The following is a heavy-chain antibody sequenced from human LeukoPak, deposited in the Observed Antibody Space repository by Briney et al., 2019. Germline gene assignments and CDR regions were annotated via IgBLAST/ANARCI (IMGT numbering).Heavy chain of an antibody. CDR2: IKQDGSEK. J-gene: IGHJ4*02. CDR3: PRDGNSGSLVLD. D-gene: IGHD1-26*01. CDR1: GFFVSSYW. Sequence: AGGSLTLSCAASGFFVSSYWMSWVRQAAGRGLEWVAFIKQDGSEKYYMRSMEGRFTIYKDNAKKSHYLQINSQTAEDTAMYYCPRDGNSGSLVLDWGQGTLVTVSS. V-gene: IGHV3-7*01.